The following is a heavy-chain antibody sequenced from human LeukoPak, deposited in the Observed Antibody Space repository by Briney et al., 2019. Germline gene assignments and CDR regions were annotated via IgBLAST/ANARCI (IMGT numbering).Heavy chain of an antibody. D-gene: IGHD2-15*01. V-gene: IGHV4-34*01. Sequence: SETLSLTCAVYGESFSAYFWNWIRQAPGKPLEYIGEINHRGSSHYNPSLKTRVTPSVDTSKKQFSLKLTSVTAADTAVYFCARGSSFDGYCSAGACDAGYYDSWGQGTPVTVSS. CDR1: GESFSAYF. J-gene: IGHJ4*02. CDR2: INHRGSS. CDR3: ARGSSFDGYCSAGACDAGYYDS.